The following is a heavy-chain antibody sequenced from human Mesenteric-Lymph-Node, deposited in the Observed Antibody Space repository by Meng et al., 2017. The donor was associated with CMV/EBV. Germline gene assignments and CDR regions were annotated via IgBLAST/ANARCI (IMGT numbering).Heavy chain of an antibody. CDR3: ARDLPHNWLDP. J-gene: IGHJ5*02. CDR1: GYSISSGYY. V-gene: IGHV3-11*04. Sequence: LSLTCTVSGYSISSGYYWGWIRQPPGKGLEWVSYVSSSGSTIYYADSVKGRFTISRDNAKNTLYLQMSSLRAEDTAVYYCARDLPHNWLDPWGQGTLVTVSS. CDR2: VSSSGSTI.